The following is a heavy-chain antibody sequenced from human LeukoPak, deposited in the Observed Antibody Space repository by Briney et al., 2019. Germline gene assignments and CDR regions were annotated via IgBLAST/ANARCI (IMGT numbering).Heavy chain of an antibody. Sequence: PGGSLRLSCAASGFTFSSYWMSWVRQAPGKGLEWVANIKQDGSEKYYVDSVKGRFTISRDNAKNSLYLQMNSLRAEDTAVYYCARVRWELLNDAFDIWGQGTMVTVSS. CDR2: IKQDGSEK. V-gene: IGHV3-7*01. D-gene: IGHD1-26*01. CDR1: GFTFSSYW. CDR3: ARVRWELLNDAFDI. J-gene: IGHJ3*02.